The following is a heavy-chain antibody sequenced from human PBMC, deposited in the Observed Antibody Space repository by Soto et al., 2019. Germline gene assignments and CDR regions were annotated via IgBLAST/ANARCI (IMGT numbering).Heavy chain of an antibody. CDR1: GFSLTTRGVG. D-gene: IGHD3-16*01. CDR2: IYWDDDK. CDR3: AHIPNYYQYDWFDP. Sequence: QITLKESGPTLVKPTQTLTLTCTFSGFSLTTRGVGVGWIRQPPGKALECLALIYWDDDKRYSPSLQSRLSITKDTSKNPVVLTMTNVDPFDTATYYCAHIPNYYQYDWFDPWGQGTLVSVSS. J-gene: IGHJ5*02. V-gene: IGHV2-5*02.